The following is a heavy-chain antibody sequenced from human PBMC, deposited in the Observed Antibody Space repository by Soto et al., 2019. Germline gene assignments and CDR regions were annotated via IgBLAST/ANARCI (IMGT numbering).Heavy chain of an antibody. CDR3: ARGQIAAAGSVDY. CDR1: GGSISSSNW. V-gene: IGHV4-4*02. CDR2: IYHSGST. D-gene: IGHD6-13*01. Sequence: SETLSLTCAVSGGSISSSNWWSWVRQPPGKGLEWIGEIYHSGSTNYNPSLKSRVTISVDKSKNQFSLKLSSVTAADTAVYYCARGQIAAAGSVDYWGQGTLVTVSS. J-gene: IGHJ4*02.